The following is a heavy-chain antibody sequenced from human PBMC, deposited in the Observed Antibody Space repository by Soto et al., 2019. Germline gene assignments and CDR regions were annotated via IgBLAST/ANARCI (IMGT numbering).Heavy chain of an antibody. J-gene: IGHJ3*02. CDR3: GKNLYSSGWYGGFDI. V-gene: IGHV3-30*18. CDR1: GFTFSGYG. D-gene: IGHD6-19*01. CDR2: ISYDGSNK. Sequence: GGSLRLSCAASGFTFSGYGMHWVRQAPGKGLEWVAVISYDGSNKYYADSVKGRFTISRDNAKKSLFLQMNSLRAEDTALYYCGKNLYSSGWYGGFDIWGQGTMVTVSS.